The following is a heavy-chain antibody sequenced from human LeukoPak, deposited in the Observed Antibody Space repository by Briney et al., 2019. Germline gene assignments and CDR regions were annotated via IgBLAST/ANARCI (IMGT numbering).Heavy chain of an antibody. CDR2: IGTTSGAI. CDR1: GFTFNAFG. J-gene: IGHJ4*02. Sequence: GGSLRLSCAASGFTFNAFGMNWVRQAPGKGLEWVSYIGTTSGAIYYADSVKGRFTISRDSAKNSLYLQMNGLRAEDTAVYYCARFRTWGDKAFDYWGQGTLVTVFS. V-gene: IGHV3-48*01. D-gene: IGHD2-21*02. CDR3: ARFRTWGDKAFDY.